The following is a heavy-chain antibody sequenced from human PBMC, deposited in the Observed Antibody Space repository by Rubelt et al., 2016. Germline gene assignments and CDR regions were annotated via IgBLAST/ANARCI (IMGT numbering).Heavy chain of an antibody. J-gene: IGHJ4*02. CDR2: FDPEDGET. Sequence: QVQLVQSGAEVKKPGSSVKVSCKASGGTFSSYAISWVRQAPGQGLEWMGGFDPEDGETIYAQRFQGRVTMTEDTSTDTAYMELSSLRSEDTAVYYCATGQYSSGCDYWGQGTLVTVSS. CDR1: GGTFSSYA. CDR3: ATGQYSSGCDY. V-gene: IGHV1-24*01. D-gene: IGHD6-19*01.